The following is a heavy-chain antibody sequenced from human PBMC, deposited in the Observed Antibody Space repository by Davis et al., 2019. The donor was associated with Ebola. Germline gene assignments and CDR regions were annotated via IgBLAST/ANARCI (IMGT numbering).Heavy chain of an antibody. J-gene: IGHJ4*02. CDR2: ISGSGAST. D-gene: IGHD3-3*01. CDR1: GFTFSSYA. CDR3: AKDINYDFWSGYRYY. V-gene: IGHV3-23*01. Sequence: GESLKISCAASGFTFSSYAMSWVRQAPGKGLEWVSAISGSGASTYYADSVKGRFTISRDNSKNTLYLQMNSLRAEDTAVYYCAKDINYDFWSGYRYYWGQGTLVTVSS.